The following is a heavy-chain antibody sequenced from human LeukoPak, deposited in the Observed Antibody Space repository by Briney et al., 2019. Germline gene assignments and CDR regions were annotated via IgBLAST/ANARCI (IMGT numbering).Heavy chain of an antibody. CDR3: SAWYCTRSNCHANFDF. Sequence: SETLSLTCSVSGGSISNFDCSWIRQPPGKGLEWIASIYNTGNTNYNPSVKGRVTISADKSKNQFSLKLSSVTAADTGVYYCSAWYCTRSNCHANFDFWGQGTRVTVSS. CDR2: IYNTGNT. D-gene: IGHD2-8*01. V-gene: IGHV4-59*03. CDR1: GGSISNFD. J-gene: IGHJ4*02.